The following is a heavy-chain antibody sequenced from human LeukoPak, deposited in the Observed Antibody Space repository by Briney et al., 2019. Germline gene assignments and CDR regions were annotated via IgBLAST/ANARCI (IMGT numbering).Heavy chain of an antibody. CDR3: ARFLDSSGYYQFDY. CDR1: GGTFSSYA. Sequence: VASVKVSCKASGGTFSSYAISWVRQAPGQGLEWMGGIIPIFGTANYAQKFQGRVTITADESTSTAYMELSSLRSEDTAVYYCARFLDSSGYYQFDYWGQGTLVTVSS. CDR2: IIPIFGTA. J-gene: IGHJ4*02. V-gene: IGHV1-69*13. D-gene: IGHD3-22*01.